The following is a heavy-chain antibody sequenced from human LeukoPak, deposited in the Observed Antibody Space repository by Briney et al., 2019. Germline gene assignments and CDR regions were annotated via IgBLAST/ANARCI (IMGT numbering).Heavy chain of an antibody. Sequence: ASVKVSCNASGYTFTSYGISWVRQAPGQGLEWMGWISAYNGNTNYAQKLQGRVTVTTDTSTSTAYMELRSLRSDDTAVYYCARVDSSGWSHHGWFDPWGQGTLLTVSS. CDR3: ARVDSSGWSHHGWFDP. D-gene: IGHD6-19*01. CDR2: ISAYNGNT. V-gene: IGHV1-18*01. J-gene: IGHJ5*02. CDR1: GYTFTSYG.